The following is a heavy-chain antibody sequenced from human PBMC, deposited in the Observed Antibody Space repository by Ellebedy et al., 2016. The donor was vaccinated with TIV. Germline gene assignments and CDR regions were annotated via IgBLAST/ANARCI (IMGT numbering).Heavy chain of an antibody. CDR2: ISGSGGST. V-gene: IGHV3-23*01. CDR1: GFTFSSYA. J-gene: IGHJ4*02. Sequence: GESLKISCAASGFTFSSYAMSWVRQAPGKGLEWVSAISGSGGSTYYADSVKGRFTISRDNSKNTLYLQMNSLRAEDTAVYYCAKEVVTPVGWRGYYFDYWGQGTLVTVSS. D-gene: IGHD4-23*01. CDR3: AKEVVTPVGWRGYYFDY.